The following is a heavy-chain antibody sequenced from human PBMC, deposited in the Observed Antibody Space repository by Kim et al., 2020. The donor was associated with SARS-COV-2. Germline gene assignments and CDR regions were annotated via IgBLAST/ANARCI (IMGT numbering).Heavy chain of an antibody. D-gene: IGHD1-7*01. V-gene: IGHV4-59*01. J-gene: IGHJ3*02. Sequence: LKSRVTISVDTSKNQFSLKLSSVTAADTAVYYCARVLTLTGTTTLDAFDIWGQGTMVTVSS. CDR3: ARVLTLTGTTTLDAFDI.